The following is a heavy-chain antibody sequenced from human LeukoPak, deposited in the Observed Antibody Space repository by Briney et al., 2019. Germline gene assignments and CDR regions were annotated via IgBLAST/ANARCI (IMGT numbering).Heavy chain of an antibody. CDR2: IKQDGSNK. CDR1: RFTLSNSW. V-gene: IGHV3-7*05. Sequence: GGSLTLSCALSRFTLSNSWMTWVRQAPGKWLEWVANIKQDGSNKYYVDSVKGRFTISRDNAKDSLYLQMDSLRAEDTAVYYCARDSFWTRFDPWGQGTLVTVSS. D-gene: IGHD3/OR15-3a*01. CDR3: ARDSFWTRFDP. J-gene: IGHJ5*02.